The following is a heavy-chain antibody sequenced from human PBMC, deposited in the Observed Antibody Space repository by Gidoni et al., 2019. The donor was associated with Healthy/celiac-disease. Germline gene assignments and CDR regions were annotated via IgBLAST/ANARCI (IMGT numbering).Heavy chain of an antibody. CDR2: IWYDGSNK. J-gene: IGHJ6*02. Sequence: QVQLVESGGGVVQPGRSLRLSCAASGFTFSSYGMHWVRQAPGKGLEWVAVIWYDGSNKYYADSVKGRFTISRDNSKNTLYLQMNSLRAEDTAVYYCARHLYSSSPLGMDVWGQGTTVTVSS. CDR3: ARHLYSSSPLGMDV. D-gene: IGHD6-13*01. V-gene: IGHV3-33*01. CDR1: GFTFSSYG.